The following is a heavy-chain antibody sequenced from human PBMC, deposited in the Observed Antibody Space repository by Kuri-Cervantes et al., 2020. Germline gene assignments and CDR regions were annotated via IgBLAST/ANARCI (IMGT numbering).Heavy chain of an antibody. D-gene: IGHD2-15*01. V-gene: IGHV4-34*01. J-gene: IGHJ5*02. Sequence: GSLRLSCAASGFTFSDYYMSWIRQAPGKGLEWIGEIYHSGSTNYNPSLKSRVTISVDKSKNQFSLKLSSVTAADTAVYYCARWGEDCSGGSCYPIPLLAWGQGTLVTVSS. CDR2: IYHSGST. CDR1: GFTFSDYY. CDR3: ARWGEDCSGGSCYPIPLLA.